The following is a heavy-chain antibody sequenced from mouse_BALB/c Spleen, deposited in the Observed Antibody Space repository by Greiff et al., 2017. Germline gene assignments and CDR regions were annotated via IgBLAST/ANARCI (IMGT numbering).Heavy chain of an antibody. CDR2: IRNKANGYTT. Sequence: EVQRVESGGGLVQPGGSLRLSCATSGFTFTDYYMSWVRQPPGKALEWLGFIRNKANGYTTEYSASVKGRFTISRDNSQSILYLQMNTLRAEDSATYYCAASRCYYEWFAYWGQGTLVTVSA. CDR3: AASRCYYEWFAY. D-gene: IGHD1-1*01. J-gene: IGHJ3*01. CDR1: GFTFTDYY. V-gene: IGHV7-3*02.